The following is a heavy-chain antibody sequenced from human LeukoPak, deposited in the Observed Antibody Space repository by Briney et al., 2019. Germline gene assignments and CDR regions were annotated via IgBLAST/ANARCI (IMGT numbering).Heavy chain of an antibody. D-gene: IGHD1-7*01. CDR2: IIPIFGTA. J-gene: IGHJ4*02. CDR3: ARGLLELGPTAGTVFDY. V-gene: IGHV1-69*05. Sequence: SVKVSCKASGGTFSSYAISWVRQAPGQGLEWMGGIIPIFGTANYAQKFQGRVTITTDESTSTAYMEPSSLRSEDTAVYYCARGLLELGPTAGTVFDYWGQGTLVTVSS. CDR1: GGTFSSYA.